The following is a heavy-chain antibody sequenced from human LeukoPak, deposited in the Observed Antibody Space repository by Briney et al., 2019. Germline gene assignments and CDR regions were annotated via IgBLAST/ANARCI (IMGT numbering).Heavy chain of an antibody. CDR2: IRSRPNNYAT. V-gene: IGHV3-73*01. D-gene: IGHD2-21*01. Sequence: GGSLRLSCADSGFTFSRSAIHWVRQASGKGLEWVGRIRSRPNNYATTYAASVNGRFTISRDDSKNTAYPQMNSLKTEDTAVYFCTSEFTYYFSLDVWGQGTTVTVSS. J-gene: IGHJ6*02. CDR1: GFTFSRSA. CDR3: TSEFTYYFSLDV.